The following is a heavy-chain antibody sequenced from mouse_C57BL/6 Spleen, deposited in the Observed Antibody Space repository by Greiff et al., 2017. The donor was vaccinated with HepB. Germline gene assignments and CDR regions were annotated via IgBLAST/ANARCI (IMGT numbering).Heavy chain of an antibody. V-gene: IGHV1-52*01. CDR2: IDPSDSET. CDR3: ARRGVHYYGSSDYYFDY. D-gene: IGHD1-1*01. Sequence: QVQLKQPGAELVRPGSSVKLSCKASGYTFTSYWMHWVKQRPIQGLEWIGNIDPSDSETHYNQKFKDKATLTVDKSSSTAYMQLSSLTSEDSAVYYCARRGVHYYGSSDYYFDYWGQGTTLTVSS. CDR1: GYTFTSYW. J-gene: IGHJ2*01.